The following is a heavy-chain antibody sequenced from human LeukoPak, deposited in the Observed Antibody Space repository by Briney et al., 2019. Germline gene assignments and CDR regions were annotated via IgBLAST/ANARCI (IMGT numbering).Heavy chain of an antibody. CDR1: GFTFSSYS. V-gene: IGHV3-21*01. CDR2: ISSSSYI. J-gene: IGHJ6*03. D-gene: IGHD2-21*01. Sequence: GGSLRLSCAASGFTFSSYSMNWVRQAPGKGLEWVSSISSSSYIYYADSVKGRFTISRDNAKNSLYLQMNSLRAEDTAVYYCARAPNAIGYYYYYMDVWGKGTTVTISS. CDR3: ARAPNAIGYYYYYMDV.